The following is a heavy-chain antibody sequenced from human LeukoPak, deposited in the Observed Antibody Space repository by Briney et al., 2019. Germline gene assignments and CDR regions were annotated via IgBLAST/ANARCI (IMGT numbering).Heavy chain of an antibody. V-gene: IGHV1-8*01. CDR3: ARPNRMGNDAFDI. CDR1: GYTFTSYD. Sequence: ASVKVSCKASGYTFTSYDINWVRQATGQGLEWMGWMNPNSGNTGYAQKFQGRVTTTRNTSISTAYMELSSLRSEDTAVYYCARPNRMGNDAFDIWGQGTMVTVSS. D-gene: IGHD3-16*01. J-gene: IGHJ3*02. CDR2: MNPNSGNT.